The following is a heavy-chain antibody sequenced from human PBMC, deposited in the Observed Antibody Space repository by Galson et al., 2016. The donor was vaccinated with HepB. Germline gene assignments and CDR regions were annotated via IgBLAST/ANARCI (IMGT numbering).Heavy chain of an antibody. D-gene: IGHD3-10*01. CDR3: AKSPLMFFGELLGYFQH. V-gene: IGHV3-7*01. Sequence: SLRLSCAASGFTFSSYWMSWVRQAPGKGLEWVANIKQDGSEKYYVDSVKGRFTISRDNAKNSLFLQMNSLRAEDTAVYYCAKSPLMFFGELLGYFQHWGQGTLVTVSP. CDR1: GFTFSSYW. CDR2: IKQDGSEK. J-gene: IGHJ1*01.